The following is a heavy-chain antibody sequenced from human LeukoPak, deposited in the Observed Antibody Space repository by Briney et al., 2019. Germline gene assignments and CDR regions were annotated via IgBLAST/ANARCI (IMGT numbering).Heavy chain of an antibody. V-gene: IGHV1-69*13. D-gene: IGHD3-22*01. J-gene: IGHJ3*02. CDR1: GYTFTGYY. CDR2: IIPIFGTA. CDR3: ASDYYDSSGYPHDAFDI. Sequence: SVKVSCKASGYTFTGYYMHWVRQAPGQGLEWMGGIIPIFGTANYAQKFQGRVTITADESTSTAYMELSSLRSEDTAVYYCASDYYDSSGYPHDAFDIWGQGTMVTVSS.